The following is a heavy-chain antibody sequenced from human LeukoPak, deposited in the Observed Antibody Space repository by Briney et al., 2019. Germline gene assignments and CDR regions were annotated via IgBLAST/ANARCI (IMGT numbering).Heavy chain of an antibody. J-gene: IGHJ5*02. Sequence: GTSVKVSCKASGLTFTRATIQWVRQTRGQGLEWIGWIVVGSGYTNNAQTFQERITITRDISANTAYMEMTNLRSEDTAVYYCAAEGTGYSGWFDPWGQGTLVTVSS. CDR1: GLTFTRAT. CDR2: IVVGSGYT. D-gene: IGHD5-12*01. V-gene: IGHV1-58*02. CDR3: AAEGTGYSGWFDP.